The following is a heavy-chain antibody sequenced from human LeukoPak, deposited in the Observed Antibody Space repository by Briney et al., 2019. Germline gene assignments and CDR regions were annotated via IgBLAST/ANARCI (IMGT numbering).Heavy chain of an antibody. CDR2: IYHSGST. V-gene: IGHV4-38-2*02. Sequence: KSSETLSLTCTVSGYSISSGYYWGWIRQPPGKGLEWIGSIYHSGSTNYNPSLKSRVTISVDTSKNQFSLKLSSVTAADTAVYYCARESVEQKGFDYWGQGTLVTVSS. D-gene: IGHD1/OR15-1a*01. CDR1: GYSISSGYY. CDR3: ARESVEQKGFDY. J-gene: IGHJ4*02.